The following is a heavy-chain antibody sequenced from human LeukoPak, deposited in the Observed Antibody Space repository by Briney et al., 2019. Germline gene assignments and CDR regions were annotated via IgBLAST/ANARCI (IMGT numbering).Heavy chain of an antibody. D-gene: IGHD6-19*01. V-gene: IGHV3-23*01. J-gene: IGHJ4*02. CDR1: GFTFSSYA. CDR2: ISGSGGST. CDR3: AKSLLGAVAGFDY. Sequence: GGSLRLSCAATGFTFSSYAMSWVRQARGKGLEWVSAISGSGGSTYYADSVKGRFTISRDNSKNTLYLQMNSLRAEDTAVYYCAKSLLGAVAGFDYWGQGTLVTVSS.